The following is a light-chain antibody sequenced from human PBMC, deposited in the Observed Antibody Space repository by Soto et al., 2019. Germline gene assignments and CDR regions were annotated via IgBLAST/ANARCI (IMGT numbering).Light chain of an antibody. CDR2: GAS. CDR1: QTLSNNN. Sequence: ELVLTQSPGTLSLSPGERATLSCRASQTLSNNNLAWFQQKPGQAPRLLIYGASNRATGIPDRFAGSGSGTDFTLSISRLEPEDFAVYYCQQYGTSSYTFGQGTKLEIK. J-gene: IGKJ2*01. V-gene: IGKV3-20*01. CDR3: QQYGTSSYT.